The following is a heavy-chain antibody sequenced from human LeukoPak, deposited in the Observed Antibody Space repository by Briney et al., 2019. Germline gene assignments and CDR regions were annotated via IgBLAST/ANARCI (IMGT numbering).Heavy chain of an antibody. V-gene: IGHV1-46*01. D-gene: IGHD5-24*01. CDR1: GYTFTSYY. CDR2: INPSGGST. J-gene: IGHJ4*02. Sequence: ASVKVSCKASGYTFTSYYMHWVRQAPGQGLEWMGIINPSGGSTSYAQKFQGRVTMTRDMSTSTVYMELSSLRSDDMAVYYCAREGEMAIVFDYWGQGTLVTVSS. CDR3: AREGEMAIVFDY.